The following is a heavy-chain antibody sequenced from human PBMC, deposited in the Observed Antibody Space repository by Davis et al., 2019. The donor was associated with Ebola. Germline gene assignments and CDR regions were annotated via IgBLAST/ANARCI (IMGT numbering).Heavy chain of an antibody. CDR3: ARDQSSSRRRHDY. Sequence: PGGSLRLSCAASGFTFSSYEMNWVRQAPGKGLEWVSYISSSGSTIYYADSVKGRFTISRDNAKNSLYLQMNSLRAEDTAVYYCARDQSSSRRRHDYWGQGTLVTVSS. V-gene: IGHV3-48*03. CDR1: GFTFSSYE. J-gene: IGHJ4*02. CDR2: ISSSGSTI. D-gene: IGHD6-6*01.